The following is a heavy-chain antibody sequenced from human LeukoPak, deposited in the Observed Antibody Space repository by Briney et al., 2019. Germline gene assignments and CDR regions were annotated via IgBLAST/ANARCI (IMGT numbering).Heavy chain of an antibody. J-gene: IGHJ3*02. V-gene: IGHV4-39*07. CDR1: GGSISSSSYY. D-gene: IGHD3-16*01. Sequence: SETLSLTCTVSGGSISSSSYYWGWIRQPPGKGLEWIGSIYYSGSTYYNPSLKSRVTISVDTSKNQFSLKLSSVTAADTAVYYCARCYDYVWGSFDAFDIWGQGTMVTVSS. CDR2: IYYSGST. CDR3: ARCYDYVWGSFDAFDI.